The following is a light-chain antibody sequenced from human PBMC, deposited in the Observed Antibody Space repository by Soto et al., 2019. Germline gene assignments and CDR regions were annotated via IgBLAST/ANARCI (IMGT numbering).Light chain of an antibody. CDR1: ISDVGTYHY. CDR3: SSYAGTKTLV. CDR2: EVS. J-gene: IGLJ2*01. V-gene: IGLV2-8*01. Sequence: QSVLTQPPSAPGSPGQSVTISCTGTISDVGTYHYVSWYQQHPGKAPKLIIYEVSERPSGVPDRFSGSKSGNTASLTVSGLQAGDEAEYYCSSYAGTKTLVFGGGTKLTVL.